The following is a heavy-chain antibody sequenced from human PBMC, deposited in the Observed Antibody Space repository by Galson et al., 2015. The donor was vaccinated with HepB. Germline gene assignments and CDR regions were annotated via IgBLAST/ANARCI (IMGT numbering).Heavy chain of an antibody. CDR1: GYSFTSYW. CDR2: IYPGDSDT. V-gene: IGHV5-51*01. D-gene: IGHD6-13*01. Sequence: QSGAEVKKPGESLKISCKGSGYSFTSYWIGWVRQMPGKGLEWMGIIYPGDSDTRYSPPFQGQVTIPADKSISTAYLQWSSLKASDTAMYYCARRAYSSSWFTEPFDYWGQGTLVTVSS. CDR3: ARRAYSSSWFTEPFDY. J-gene: IGHJ4*02.